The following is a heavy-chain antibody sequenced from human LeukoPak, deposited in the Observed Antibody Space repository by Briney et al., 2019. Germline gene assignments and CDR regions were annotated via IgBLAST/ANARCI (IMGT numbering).Heavy chain of an antibody. Sequence: GGSLRLSCAASGFTFSSAWMTWVRQAPGKGPEWVANINRDESERYYVASVKGRFTISRDNAKNSLYLQMNSLRAEDTAVYYCTRDFGWQQFDYWGQGTLVTVSS. CDR2: INRDESER. J-gene: IGHJ4*02. V-gene: IGHV3-7*01. D-gene: IGHD5-24*01. CDR3: TRDFGWQQFDY. CDR1: GFTFSSAW.